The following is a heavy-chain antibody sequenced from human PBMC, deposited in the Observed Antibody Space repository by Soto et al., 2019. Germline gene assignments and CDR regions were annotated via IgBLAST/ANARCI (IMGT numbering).Heavy chain of an antibody. V-gene: IGHV1-2*02. CDR2: INPNSGGT. CDR1: GYTITGYY. Sequence: EASVKVSCKASGYTITGYYMHSVRQAPGQGLEWMGWINPNSGGTNYAQKFQGRVTMTRDTSISTAYMELSRLRSDDTAVYYCARNRYCSGGSCRNWFDPWGQGTLVTVSS. J-gene: IGHJ5*02. CDR3: ARNRYCSGGSCRNWFDP. D-gene: IGHD2-15*01.